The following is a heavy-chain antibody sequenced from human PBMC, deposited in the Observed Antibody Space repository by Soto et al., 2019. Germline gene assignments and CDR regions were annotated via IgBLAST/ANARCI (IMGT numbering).Heavy chain of an antibody. V-gene: IGHV3-66*01. D-gene: IGHD6-6*01. CDR1: GFTVSSNY. CDR2: IYSGGST. Sequence: EVQLVESGGGLVQPGGSLRLSCAASGFTVSSNYMSWVRQAPGKGLEWVSVIYSGGSTYYADSVKGRFTISRDNSKNTLYLQMNSLRAEDTAVYYCAREIYSSSSLFHYYYYYMDVWGKGTTVTVSS. CDR3: AREIYSSSSLFHYYYYYMDV. J-gene: IGHJ6*03.